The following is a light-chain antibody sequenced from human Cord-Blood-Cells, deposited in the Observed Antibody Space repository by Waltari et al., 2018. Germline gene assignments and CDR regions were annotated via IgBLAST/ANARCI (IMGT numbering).Light chain of an antibody. CDR1: KLGDTY. CDR2: QDS. J-gene: IGLJ1*01. CDR3: QAWDSSTYV. V-gene: IGLV3-1*01. Sequence: SYELTQPPSVSVSPGQTASITCSGDKLGDTYACWYQQKPGQSPVVVIYQDSKRPSGSPERFSGSNSGNTATLTISGTQARDEADYYCQAWDSSTYVFGTGTKVTVL.